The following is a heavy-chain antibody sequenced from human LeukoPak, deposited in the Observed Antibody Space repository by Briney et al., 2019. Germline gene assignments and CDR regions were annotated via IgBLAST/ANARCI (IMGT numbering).Heavy chain of an antibody. Sequence: SETLSLTCTVSGGSISSYYWSWIRQPAGKGLEWIGRIYTSGSTYYNPSLKSRVTISVDTSKNQFSLKLSSVTAADTAVYYCARPSYYSSVNYFDYWGQGTLVTVSS. CDR1: GGSISSYY. D-gene: IGHD3-10*01. J-gene: IGHJ4*02. CDR3: ARPSYYSSVNYFDY. CDR2: IYTSGST. V-gene: IGHV4-4*07.